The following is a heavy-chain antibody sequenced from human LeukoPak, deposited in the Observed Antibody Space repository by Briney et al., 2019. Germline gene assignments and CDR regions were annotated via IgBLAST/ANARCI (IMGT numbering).Heavy chain of an antibody. CDR1: RGSIRNYY. CDR2: IYYSGST. CDR3: ARETVIASSYDY. Sequence: SETLSLTCTVSRGSIRNYYWSWIRQSPGKGLEWIGYIYYSGSTNYNPSLKSRVSISVATSKNQFSLKLTSVTPADTAVYYCARETVIASSYDYWGQGILVTVSS. V-gene: IGHV4-59*01. D-gene: IGHD4-17*01. J-gene: IGHJ4*02.